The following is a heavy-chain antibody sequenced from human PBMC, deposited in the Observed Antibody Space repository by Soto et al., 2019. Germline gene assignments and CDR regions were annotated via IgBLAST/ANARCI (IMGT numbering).Heavy chain of an antibody. D-gene: IGHD3-10*01. V-gene: IGHV1-18*01. Sequence: QVQLVQSGAEVKKPGASVKVSCKASGYTFTSYGISWVRQAPGQGLEWMGWISAYNGNTNYAQKLQGRVTMTTDTTTSTDYMELRSLRYDDTAVYYCAREGRILWFGELSRGNWFDPWGQGTLVTVSS. CDR2: ISAYNGNT. J-gene: IGHJ5*02. CDR1: GYTFTSYG. CDR3: AREGRILWFGELSRGNWFDP.